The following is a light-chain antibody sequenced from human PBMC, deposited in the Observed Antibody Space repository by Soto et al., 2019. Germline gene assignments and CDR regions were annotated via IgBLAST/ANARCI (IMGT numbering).Light chain of an antibody. J-gene: IGKJ4*01. CDR1: QSVSSY. V-gene: IGKV3-11*01. Sequence: IVLTQSPATLSLSPGERATLSCRASQSVSSYLAWYQQKPGQAPRLLIYDASNRATGIPARFSGSGSGTDFTRTISSPEREDVAVYYYQQRSNWPPVLTFGGGTKVEIK. CDR3: QQRSNWPPVLT. CDR2: DAS.